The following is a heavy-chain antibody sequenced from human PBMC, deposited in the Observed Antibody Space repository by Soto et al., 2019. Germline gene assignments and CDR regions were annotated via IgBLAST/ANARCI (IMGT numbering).Heavy chain of an antibody. CDR2: INDRGSI. J-gene: IGHJ2*01. CDR1: GGSFSGYY. D-gene: IGHD3-9*01. CDR3: ARESHDSLTGPPWVWYFDL. Sequence: QVQLQQWGAGPLRPLETLSLTCGVSGGSFSGYYWAWIRQSPGKGLEWIGEINDRGSINYNPSLKSRVSISVDTSKNHYSVNLRAVTAADTAVYYCARESHDSLTGPPWVWYFDLWGRGTLVTVSS. V-gene: IGHV4-34*01.